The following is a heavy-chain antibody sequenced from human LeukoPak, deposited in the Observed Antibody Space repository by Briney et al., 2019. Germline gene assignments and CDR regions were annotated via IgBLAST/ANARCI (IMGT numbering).Heavy chain of an antibody. CDR2: ISGSGGST. J-gene: IGHJ4*02. Sequence: GGSLRLSCAASGFSFSTYAMSWVRQAPGKGPEWVSAISGSGGSTYYADSVQGRFTTSRDNSKNTLYLQMNSLRAEDTALYYCARRTYDSSGYDYWGQGTLVTVSS. CDR3: ARRTYDSSGYDY. CDR1: GFSFSTYA. V-gene: IGHV3-23*01. D-gene: IGHD3-22*01.